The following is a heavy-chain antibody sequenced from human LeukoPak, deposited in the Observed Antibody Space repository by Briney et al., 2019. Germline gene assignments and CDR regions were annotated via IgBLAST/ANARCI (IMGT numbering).Heavy chain of an antibody. Sequence: GGSLRLSCAASEFSVGSNYMTWVRLAPGKGLEWVSLIYSGGSTYYADSVKGRFTISRDNSKNTLYLQMNSLRAEDTAVYYCARAGGVVANDAFDIWGQGTMVTVSS. CDR1: EFSVGSNY. D-gene: IGHD3-22*01. CDR2: IYSGGST. CDR3: ARAGGVVANDAFDI. V-gene: IGHV3-66*01. J-gene: IGHJ3*02.